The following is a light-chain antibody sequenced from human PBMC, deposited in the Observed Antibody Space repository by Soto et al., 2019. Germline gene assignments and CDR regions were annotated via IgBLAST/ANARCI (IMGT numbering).Light chain of an antibody. Sequence: ALTQPASVSGSPGQSITISCTGTSSDVGSYNLVSWYQQHPGRAPKLMIYEGSERPSGVSHRFSGSKSGNTASLTISGLQAEDEADYYCCSYAGSSTFYVFGTGTKVTVL. CDR2: EGS. CDR3: CSYAGSSTFYV. J-gene: IGLJ1*01. CDR1: SSDVGSYNL. V-gene: IGLV2-23*01.